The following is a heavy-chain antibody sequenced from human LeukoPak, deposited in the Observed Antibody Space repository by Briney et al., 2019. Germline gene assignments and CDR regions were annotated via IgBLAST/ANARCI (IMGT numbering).Heavy chain of an antibody. J-gene: IGHJ6*02. V-gene: IGHV4-4*07. D-gene: IGHD4-17*01. CDR2: MYSSGST. CDR3: AREDPQTTVPEGMDV. Sequence: SETLSLTCTGSGGSISSYYWSWIRQPAGKGLEYIGRMYSSGSTNYNPSLKSRVTMSVDTSKNQFSLKLSSVTAADTAVYYCAREDPQTTVPEGMDVWGQGTTVTVSS. CDR1: GGSISSYY.